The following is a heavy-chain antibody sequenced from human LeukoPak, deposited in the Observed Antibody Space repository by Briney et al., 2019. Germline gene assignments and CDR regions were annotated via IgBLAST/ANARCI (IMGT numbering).Heavy chain of an antibody. CDR3: ARDGIVVVPAAIRPTYYYYMDV. V-gene: IGHV1-2*02. Sequence: ASVKVSCKASGYTFTGYYMHWVRQAPGQGLEWMGWINPNSGGTNYAQKFQGRVTMTRDTSISTAYMELSRLRSDDTAVYYCARDGIVVVPAAIRPTYYYYMDVWGKGTTVTVSS. CDR2: INPNSGGT. D-gene: IGHD2-2*01. CDR1: GYTFTGYY. J-gene: IGHJ6*03.